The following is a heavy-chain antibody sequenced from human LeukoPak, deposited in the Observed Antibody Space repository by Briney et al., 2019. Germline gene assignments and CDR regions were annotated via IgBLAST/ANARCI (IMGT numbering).Heavy chain of an antibody. Sequence: GGSLRLSCAASGFTFSDYYMSWIRQAPGKGLEWVANIKQDGSEKYYVDSVKGRFTISRDNAKNSLYLQMNSLRAEDTAVYYCARWGYDSSGYYSTFDYWGQGTLVTVSS. V-gene: IGHV3-7*01. J-gene: IGHJ4*02. CDR1: GFTFSDYY. D-gene: IGHD3-22*01. CDR3: ARWGYDSSGYYSTFDY. CDR2: IKQDGSEK.